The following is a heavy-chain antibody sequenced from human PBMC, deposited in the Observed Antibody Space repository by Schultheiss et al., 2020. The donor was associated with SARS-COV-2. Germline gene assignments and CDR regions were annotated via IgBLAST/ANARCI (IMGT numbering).Heavy chain of an antibody. CDR3: ARYYYDSSGYYPGFDY. Sequence: SETLSLTCTVSGGSISSGNYYWSWIRQHPGKGLEWIGYIYYSGSTNYNPSLKSRVTISVDTSKNQFSLKLSSVTAADTAVYYCARYYYDSSGYYPGFDYWGQGTLVTVSS. V-gene: IGHV4-61*01. J-gene: IGHJ4*02. CDR1: GGSISSGNYY. D-gene: IGHD3-22*01. CDR2: IYYSGST.